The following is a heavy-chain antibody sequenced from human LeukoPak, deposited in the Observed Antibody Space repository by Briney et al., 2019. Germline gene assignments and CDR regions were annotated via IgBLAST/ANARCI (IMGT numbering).Heavy chain of an antibody. CDR1: GFTFSDYY. CDR2: ISSSGSTI. D-gene: IGHD2-2*03. CDR3: ARDVDIVVVPAAKYGMDV. V-gene: IGHV3-11*01. J-gene: IGHJ6*02. Sequence: GGSLRLSCAASGFTFSDYYMSWIRQAPGKGLEWVSYISSSGSTIYYADSVKGRFTISRDNAKNSLYLRMNSLRAEDTAVYYCARDVDIVVVPAAKYGMDVWGQGTTVTVSS.